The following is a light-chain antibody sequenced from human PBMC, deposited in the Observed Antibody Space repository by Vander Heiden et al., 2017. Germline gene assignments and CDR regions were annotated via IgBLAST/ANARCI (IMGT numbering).Light chain of an antibody. V-gene: IGKV4-1*01. Sequence: DIVITQSPDSLALLLGERATINCKSSQSVLYSSNNKNYLDWYQQKPGQPPKLLIYWASTRESGVPDRFSGSGSGTDFTLTISSLQAEDVAVYYCQQDNSTPYTFGQGTKMXIK. CDR3: QQDNSTPYT. J-gene: IGKJ2*01. CDR2: WAS. CDR1: QSVLYSSNNKNY.